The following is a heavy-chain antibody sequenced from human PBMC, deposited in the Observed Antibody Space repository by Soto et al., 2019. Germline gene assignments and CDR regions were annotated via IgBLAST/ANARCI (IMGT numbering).Heavy chain of an antibody. CDR3: ARGFELVGYAFDY. D-gene: IGHD5-12*01. CDR1: GGSFSGYY. V-gene: IGHV4-34*01. J-gene: IGHJ4*02. Sequence: SETLSLTCAVYGGSFSGYYWSWIRQPPGKGLEWIGEINHSGSTNYNPSLKSRVTISVDTSKNQFSLKLSSVTAADTAVYYCARGFELVGYAFDYWGQGTLVTVSS. CDR2: INHSGST.